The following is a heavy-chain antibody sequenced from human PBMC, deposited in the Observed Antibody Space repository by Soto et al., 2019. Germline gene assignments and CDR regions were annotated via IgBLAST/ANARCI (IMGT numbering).Heavy chain of an antibody. CDR1: GFTFSSYT. D-gene: IGHD5-12*01. V-gene: IGHV3-23*01. CDR2: IIGSGTST. J-gene: IGHJ4*02. Sequence: PGGSLRLSCAASGFTFSSYTMTWVRQAPGKGLEWISVIIGSGTSTYYADSVRGRFTISRDNAKNSLYLQMNSLRAEDTAVYYCATETSYGGYAYWGRGTLVTVSS. CDR3: ATETSYGGYAY.